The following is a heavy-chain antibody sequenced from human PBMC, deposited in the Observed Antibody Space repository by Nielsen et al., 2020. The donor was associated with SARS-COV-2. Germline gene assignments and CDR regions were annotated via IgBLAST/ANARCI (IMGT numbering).Heavy chain of an antibody. V-gene: IGHV6-1*01. CDR2: TYYRSKWYN. D-gene: IGHD2-2*01. J-gene: IGHJ6*03. CDR3: ARGTYVVVVPAASRGYYYYYMDV. Sequence: WLRQSPSRGLEWLGRTYYRSKWYNDYAVSVKSRITINPDTSKNQFSLQLNSVTPEDTAMYYCARGTYVVVVPAASRGYYYYYMDVWGKGTTVTVSS.